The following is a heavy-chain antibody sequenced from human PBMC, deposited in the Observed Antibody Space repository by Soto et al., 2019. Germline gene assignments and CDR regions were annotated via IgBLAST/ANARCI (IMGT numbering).Heavy chain of an antibody. D-gene: IGHD3-9*01. CDR1: GFTFSSYG. CDR3: AIDQGSTYDILTGYCDY. CDR2: IWYDGSNK. Sequence: QVQLVESGGGVVQPGRSLRLSCAASGFTFSSYGMHWVRQAPGKGLEWVAVIWYDGSNKYYADSVKGRFTISRDNSKNTLYLQMNSLRAEDTAVYYCAIDQGSTYDILTGYCDYWGQGTLVTVSS. J-gene: IGHJ4*02. V-gene: IGHV3-33*01.